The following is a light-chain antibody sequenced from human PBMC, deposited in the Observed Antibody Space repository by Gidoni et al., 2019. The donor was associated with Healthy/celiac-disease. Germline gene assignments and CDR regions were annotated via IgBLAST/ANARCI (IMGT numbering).Light chain of an antibody. CDR1: QSVSSN. Sequence: EIVMTQSPATLSVSPGERATLSCRASQSVSSNLAWYQQKPGQAPRLLIYGASTRATGIPARFSCSGSGTDFTLTISSLQSEDFAVYYCQQYNNWLTWTFXXXTKVEIK. CDR3: QQYNNWLTWT. J-gene: IGKJ1*01. CDR2: GAS. V-gene: IGKV3-15*01.